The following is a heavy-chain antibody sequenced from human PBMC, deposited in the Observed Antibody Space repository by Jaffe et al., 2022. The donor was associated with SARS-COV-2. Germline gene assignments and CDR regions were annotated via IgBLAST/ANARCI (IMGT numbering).Heavy chain of an antibody. D-gene: IGHD2-21*01. V-gene: IGHV3-53*01. J-gene: IGHJ6*02. CDR2: IYSGGST. CDR3: AREPIVGEGLTPSGVYYGMDV. Sequence: EVQLVESGGGLIQPGGSLRLSCAASGFTVSSNYMSWVRQAPGKGLEWVSVIYSGGSTYYADSVKGRFTISRDNSKNTLYLQMNSLRAEDTAVYYCAREPIVGEGLTPSGVYYGMDVWGQGTTVTVSS. CDR1: GFTVSSNY.